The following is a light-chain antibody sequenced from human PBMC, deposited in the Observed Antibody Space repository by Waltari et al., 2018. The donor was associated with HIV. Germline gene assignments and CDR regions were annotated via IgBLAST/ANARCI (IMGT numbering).Light chain of an antibody. Sequence: QSALTQPASASGSPGRSITIPCPGTSSDVGSYNLVSWYQQHPGKAPKLLIYEVSKRPSGVSNRFSGSKSGNTASLTISGLQAEDEADYYCCSYAGSSTSPYVFGTGTKVTVL. CDR3: CSYAGSSTSPYV. J-gene: IGLJ1*01. V-gene: IGLV2-23*02. CDR2: EVS. CDR1: SSDVGSYNL.